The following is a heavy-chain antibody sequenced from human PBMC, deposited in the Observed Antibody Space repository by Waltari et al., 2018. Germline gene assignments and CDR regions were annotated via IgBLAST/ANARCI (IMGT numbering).Heavy chain of an antibody. J-gene: IGHJ6*02. CDR3: ATTSPGLTAMVTYYYYGMDV. V-gene: IGHV5-51*01. CDR2: IFPDDSDT. Sequence: EVQLVQSGAEVKKPGESLKISCRGSGYSFTSYWIGWVSRLPGKGLEWMGIIFPDDSDTVYSPACQGHVDISADKSSSTAYLQWSSLKASDTAMYYGATTSPGLTAMVTYYYYGMDVWGQGTTVTVSS. D-gene: IGHD5-18*01. CDR1: GYSFTSYW.